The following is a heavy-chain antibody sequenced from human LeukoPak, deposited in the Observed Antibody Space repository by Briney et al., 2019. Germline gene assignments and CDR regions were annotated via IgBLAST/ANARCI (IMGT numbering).Heavy chain of an antibody. Sequence: SQTLSLTCAVYGASFSGYYWSWIRQPPGKWLTWVGEINHSGSINYHPSLKSRVTISLDASNSQFSLKLSSATSADTAVYYCARGKYDGRGYYLDYWGQGTLVTVSS. CDR2: INHSGSI. D-gene: IGHD3-22*01. CDR1: GASFSGYY. J-gene: IGHJ4*02. V-gene: IGHV4-34*01. CDR3: ARGKYDGRGYYLDY.